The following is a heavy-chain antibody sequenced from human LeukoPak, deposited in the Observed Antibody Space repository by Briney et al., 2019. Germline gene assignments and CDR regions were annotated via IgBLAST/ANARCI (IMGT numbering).Heavy chain of an antibody. V-gene: IGHV7-4-1*02. D-gene: IGHD1-20*01. CDR2: INTDTGNP. J-gene: IGHJ3*01. CDR1: GYTFTDYP. Sequence: PGASVKVSCKASGYTFTDYPMSWVRQAPGQGLEWMGWINTDTGNPTYAQGFTGHYVFSLDTSVSTAYLQIISLKAEDTAVYYCARAGLTGSKVAFDVWGQGTMVTVSS. CDR3: ARAGLTGSKVAFDV.